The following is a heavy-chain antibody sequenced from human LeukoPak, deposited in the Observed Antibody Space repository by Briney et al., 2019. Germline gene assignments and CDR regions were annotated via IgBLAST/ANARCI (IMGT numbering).Heavy chain of an antibody. CDR1: GFTFSIYW. V-gene: IGHV3-74*01. J-gene: IGHJ1*01. CDR2: IKSDGAT. Sequence: GGSLRLSCAASGFTFSIYWMHWVRQAPGKWLVWVSRIKSDGATNYAASVKDRFTISRDNAKKTISLEMNSLRPEDTGVYYCARAPSEVGGYYPEYFRHWGQGTLVTVSS. D-gene: IGHD3-22*01. CDR3: ARAPSEVGGYYPEYFRH.